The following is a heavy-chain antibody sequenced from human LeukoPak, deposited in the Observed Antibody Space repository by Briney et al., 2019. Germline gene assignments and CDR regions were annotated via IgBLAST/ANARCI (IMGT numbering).Heavy chain of an antibody. D-gene: IGHD5-24*01. Sequence: ASVKVSCKASGCTFASYDINWVRQATGQGPEWMGWMRPNGGYTGYAQKFKGRVTMTRNTSISTAYMELSNLTSEDTAVYYCARGVDNGVDVWGQGTTVTVS. CDR2: MRPNGGYT. V-gene: IGHV1-8*01. CDR1: GCTFASYD. J-gene: IGHJ6*02. CDR3: ARGVDNGVDV.